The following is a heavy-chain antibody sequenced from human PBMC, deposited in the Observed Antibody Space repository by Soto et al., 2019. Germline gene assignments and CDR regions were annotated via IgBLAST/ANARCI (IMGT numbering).Heavy chain of an antibody. J-gene: IGHJ4*02. D-gene: IGHD2-21*01. V-gene: IGHV4-30-4*01. CDR1: GGSISSGDYY. Sequence: SETLSLTCTVSGGSISSGDYYWSWIRQPPGKGLEYIGYIYYSGSTYYNPSLKSRATVSVDTSKNQFSLKVSSVTAADTAVYYCAREDIVVVKGFDYWGQGTLVTVSS. CDR2: IYYSGST. CDR3: AREDIVVVKGFDY.